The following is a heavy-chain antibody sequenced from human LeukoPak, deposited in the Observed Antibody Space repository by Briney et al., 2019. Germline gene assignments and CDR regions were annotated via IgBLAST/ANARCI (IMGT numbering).Heavy chain of an antibody. V-gene: IGHV3-7*01. J-gene: IGHJ4*02. Sequence: GGSLRLSCAASGFTFSSYWMSWVRQAPGKGLEWVANIKQDGSEKYYVDSVKGRFTISRDNAKNSLYLQMNSLRAEDTAVYYCARDSVVGATDADFDYWGQGTLVTVSS. CDR3: ARDSVVGATDADFDY. CDR2: IKQDGSEK. D-gene: IGHD1-26*01. CDR1: GFTFSSYW.